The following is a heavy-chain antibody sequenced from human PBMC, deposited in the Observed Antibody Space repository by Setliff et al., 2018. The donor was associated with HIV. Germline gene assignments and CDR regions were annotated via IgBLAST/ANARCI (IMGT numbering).Heavy chain of an antibody. J-gene: IGHJ3*02. CDR1: GYTFTAYY. D-gene: IGHD6-13*01. Sequence: ASVKVSCKASGYTFTAYYIHWVRQAPGHGLQLMGRIEPSSGGTNYIQKFQGRVTITRDTSIYTTYMELSRLRSDDTAVYYCARDPGYKSTWYGVFDIWGQGTMVTVSS. CDR3: ARDPGYKSTWYGVFDI. V-gene: IGHV1-2*06. CDR2: IEPSSGGT.